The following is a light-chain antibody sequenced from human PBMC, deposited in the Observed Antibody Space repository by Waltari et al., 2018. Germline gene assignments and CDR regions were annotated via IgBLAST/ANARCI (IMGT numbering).Light chain of an antibody. CDR3: CSYAGSYTWV. V-gene: IGLV2-23*01. CDR2: DDN. CDR1: SSDVGNYNL. Sequence: QSALTQPASVSGSPGQSITISCTGTSSDVGNYNLVSWYQQYPGKAPKVIIYDDNRRPSGVSDRFSGSKSGNTASLTISEVQAEDEADYYCCSYAGSYTWVFGGGTKLTVL. J-gene: IGLJ3*02.